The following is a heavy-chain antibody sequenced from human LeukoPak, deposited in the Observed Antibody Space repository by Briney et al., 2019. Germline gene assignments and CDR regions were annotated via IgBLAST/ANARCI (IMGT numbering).Heavy chain of an antibody. CDR1: GGSFDGYY. J-gene: IGHJ5*02. D-gene: IGHD1-1*01. V-gene: IGHV4-4*07. CDR2: IYTSGST. CDR3: ARDGGGTGTTWWFDP. Sequence: SETLSLTCAVFGGSFDGYYWSWIRQPAGKGLEWIGRIYTSGSTNYNPSLKSRVTMSVDTSKNQFSLKLSSVTAADTAVYYCARDGGGTGTTWWFDPWGQGTLVTVSS.